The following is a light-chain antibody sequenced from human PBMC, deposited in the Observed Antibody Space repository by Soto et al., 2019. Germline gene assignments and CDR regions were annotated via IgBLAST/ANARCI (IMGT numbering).Light chain of an antibody. V-gene: IGLV1-40*01. CDR1: SSNIGAGYD. CDR2: GNS. Sequence: QSALTQPPSVSGAPGQRVTISCTGSSSNIGAGYDVHWYQQLPGTAPKLLIYGNSNRPSGVPDRFSGSKSGTSASLAITGLQAEDEADYYSQSYDSSLLGSYVFGPGTKVTV. J-gene: IGLJ1*01. CDR3: QSYDSSLLGSYV.